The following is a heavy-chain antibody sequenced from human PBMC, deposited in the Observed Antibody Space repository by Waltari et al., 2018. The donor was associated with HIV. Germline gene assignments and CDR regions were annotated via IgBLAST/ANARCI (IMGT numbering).Heavy chain of an antibody. CDR1: GFRCRASH. CDR3: ARGPSSGWSWFDP. V-gene: IGHV3-21*01. Sequence: EVRLLEPGGGLVRPGGCLRLSCEASGFRCRASHMNWVRQGPGKGLEWVASIGSLQNFIHYADSVKGRFTVSRDNAKNSLYLQMNSLTAEDTAVYYCARGPSSGWSWFDPWGQGTLVTVSS. D-gene: IGHD6-19*01. J-gene: IGHJ5*02. CDR2: IGSLQNFI.